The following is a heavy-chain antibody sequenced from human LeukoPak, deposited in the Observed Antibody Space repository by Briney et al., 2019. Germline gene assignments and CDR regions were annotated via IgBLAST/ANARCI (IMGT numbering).Heavy chain of an antibody. CDR1: GGSISSGDYY. Sequence: PSQTLSLTCTVSGGSISSGDYYWSWIRQPPGKGLEWIGYIYYSGSTYYNPSLKGRVTISVDTSKNQFSLKLSSVTAADTAVYYCARVRSWYYGMDVWGQGTTVTVSS. CDR3: ARVRSWYYGMDV. V-gene: IGHV4-30-4*01. CDR2: IYYSGST. D-gene: IGHD3-16*02. J-gene: IGHJ6*02.